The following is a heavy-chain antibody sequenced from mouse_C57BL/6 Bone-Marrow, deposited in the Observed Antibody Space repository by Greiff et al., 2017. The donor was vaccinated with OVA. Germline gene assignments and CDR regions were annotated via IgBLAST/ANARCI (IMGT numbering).Heavy chain of an antibody. CDR1: GYTFTSYG. J-gene: IGHJ2*01. D-gene: IGHD2-1*01. CDR2: IYPRSGNT. V-gene: IGHV1-81*01. Sequence: VKLQESGAELARPGASVKLSCKASGYTFTSYGISWVKQRPGQGLEWIGEIYPRSGNTYYNEKFKGKATLTADKSSSTAYMELRSLTSEDSAVYFCASNYYGNYGYWGQGTTLTVSS. CDR3: ASNYYGNYGY.